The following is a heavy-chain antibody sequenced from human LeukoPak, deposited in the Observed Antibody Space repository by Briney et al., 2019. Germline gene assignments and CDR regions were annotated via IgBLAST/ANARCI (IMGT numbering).Heavy chain of an antibody. J-gene: IGHJ3*02. D-gene: IGHD3-22*01. CDR1: GFTFSSYS. Sequence: GGSLRLSCAAPGFTFSSYSMNWVRQAPGKGLEWVSSISSSSSYIYYADSVKGRFTISRDNAKNSLYLQMNSLRAEDTAVYYCARDLPYDSSGYYLDAFDIWGQGTMVTVSS. V-gene: IGHV3-21*01. CDR3: ARDLPYDSSGYYLDAFDI. CDR2: ISSSSSYI.